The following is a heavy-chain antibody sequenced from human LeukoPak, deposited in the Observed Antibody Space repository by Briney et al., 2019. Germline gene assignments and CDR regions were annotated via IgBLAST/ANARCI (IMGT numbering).Heavy chain of an antibody. CDR3: ARSDIVVVVAAKYYYYGMDV. V-gene: IGHV1-69*04. Sequence: ASVKVSCKASGGTFSSYAISWVRQAPGQGLEWMGRIIPILGIANYAQKFQGRVTITADKSTSTAYMELSSLRSEDTAVYYCARSDIVVVVAAKYYYYGMDVWGQGTTVTVSS. CDR1: GGTFSSYA. D-gene: IGHD2-15*01. CDR2: IIPILGIA. J-gene: IGHJ6*02.